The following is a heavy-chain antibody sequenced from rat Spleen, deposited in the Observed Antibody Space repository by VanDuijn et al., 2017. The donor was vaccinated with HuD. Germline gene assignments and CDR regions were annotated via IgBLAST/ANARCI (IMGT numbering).Heavy chain of an antibody. CDR1: GFTFSDYY. CDR2: ISYDGGSI. J-gene: IGHJ1*01. Sequence: EVQLVESDGDLVQPGRSLKLSCAASGFTFSDYYMAWVRQAPTRGLEWVATISYDGGSIYYRDSVKGRFTISRDNTKNTQYLQVDSLRSEDTATYYCARRAYYGYLDFWGPGTMVTVSS. CDR3: ARRAYYGYLDF. V-gene: IGHV5-29*01.